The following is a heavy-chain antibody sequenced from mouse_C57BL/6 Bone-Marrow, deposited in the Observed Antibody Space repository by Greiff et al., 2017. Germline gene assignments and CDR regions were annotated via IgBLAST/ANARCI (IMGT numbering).Heavy chain of an antibody. D-gene: IGHD6-1*01. J-gene: IGHJ1*03. CDR2: ISGGGGNT. CDR1: GFTFSRYT. V-gene: IGHV5-9*01. Sequence: EVQGVESGGGLVKPGGSLKLSCAASGFTFSRYTMSWVRQTPEKRLEWVATISGGGGNTYYPASVKGRFPISRDNAKNTLYLQMSSLRSEDTALYYCARRGAAGYFDVWGTGTTVTVSS. CDR3: ARRGAAGYFDV.